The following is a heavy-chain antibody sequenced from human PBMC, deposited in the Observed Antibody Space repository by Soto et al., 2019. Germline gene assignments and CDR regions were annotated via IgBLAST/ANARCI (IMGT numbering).Heavy chain of an antibody. Sequence: SETLSLTCTVSGDSIRSYYWSWIRQPPGKGLEWIGYMYYSGSTDYNPSLKSRVTISVDTSKNQFSLKLSSVTAADTAVYYCARHLPYCGGDCYSLDYWGQGTLVTVSS. CDR1: GDSIRSYY. J-gene: IGHJ4*02. CDR3: ARHLPYCGGDCYSLDY. V-gene: IGHV4-59*08. CDR2: MYYSGST. D-gene: IGHD2-21*02.